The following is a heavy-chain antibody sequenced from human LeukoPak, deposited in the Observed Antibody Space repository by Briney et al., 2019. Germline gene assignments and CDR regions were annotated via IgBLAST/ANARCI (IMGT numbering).Heavy chain of an antibody. D-gene: IGHD3-9*01. CDR1: GYTFTNYG. J-gene: IGHJ4*02. Sequence: GASVKVSCKASGYTFTNYGISWGRQAPGQGLEWMGWISAYTGNTKYAQKFQGRVTMTADTSTRTAYMELRSLRTDDTAVYYCARDLDDILTAYKPITYYVDYWGRGTLVSVSS. CDR2: ISAYTGNT. CDR3: ARDLDDILTAYKPITYYVDY. V-gene: IGHV1-18*01.